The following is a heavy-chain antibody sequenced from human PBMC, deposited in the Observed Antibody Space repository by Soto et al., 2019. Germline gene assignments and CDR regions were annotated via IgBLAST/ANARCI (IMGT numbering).Heavy chain of an antibody. CDR3: ARGWFGLDV. CDR1: GFTLSGRS. J-gene: IGHJ6*04. CDR2: IDNAGTDS. V-gene: IGHV3-74*01. Sequence: EVQLVESGGGLVQPGGSLRLSCAASGFTLSGRSMHWVRQAPGKGLVWVSGIDNAGTDSTYADSVKGRFTSSRDNAKNMLYLQMNSLRVEDTALYYCARGWFGLDVWGKGTTVTVSS. D-gene: IGHD3-10*01.